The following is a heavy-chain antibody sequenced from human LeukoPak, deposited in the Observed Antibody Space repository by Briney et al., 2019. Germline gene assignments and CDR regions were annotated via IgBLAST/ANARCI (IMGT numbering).Heavy chain of an antibody. CDR2: ISYDGSNK. D-gene: IGHD6-13*01. J-gene: IGHJ4*02. CDR1: GFTFSSYG. CDR3: AKESVRFRRGSSGNPGNNY. V-gene: IGHV3-30*18. Sequence: GGSLRLSCAASGFTFSSYGMHWVRQAPGKGLEWVAVISYDGSNKYYADSVKGRFTISRDNSKTTLYLKMNSLRAEDTAVYYCAKESVRFRRGSSGNPGNNYWGQGTLVTVSS.